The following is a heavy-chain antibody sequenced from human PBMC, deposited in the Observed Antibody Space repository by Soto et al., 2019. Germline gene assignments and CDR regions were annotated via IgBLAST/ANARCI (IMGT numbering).Heavy chain of an antibody. Sequence: GGSLRLSCAASGFPFTTYSMNWVRQAPGKGLEWVSSISTRSDTYYADSVKGRFTISRDNANNSVSLQMNSLRAEDTAVYYCAREETRRPLAFGLDVCGPGTTVTVS. V-gene: IGHV3-21*01. CDR1: GFPFTTYS. D-gene: IGHD3-10*01. CDR3: AREETRRPLAFGLDV. CDR2: ISTRSDT. J-gene: IGHJ6*02.